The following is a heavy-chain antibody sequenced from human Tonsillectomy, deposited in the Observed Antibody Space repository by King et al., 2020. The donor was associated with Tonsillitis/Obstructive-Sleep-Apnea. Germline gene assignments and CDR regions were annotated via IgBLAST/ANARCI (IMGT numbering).Heavy chain of an antibody. V-gene: IGHV3-11*01. CDR1: GFTFSDYY. J-gene: IGHJ4*02. CDR3: ARDLGDAYCGGDCSSLYFDY. D-gene: IGHD2-21*01. CDR2: ISSSGSTI. Sequence: VQLVESGGGLVKPGGSLRLSCAASGFTFSDYYMSWIRQAPGKGLEWVSYISSSGSTIYYADSVKGRFTISRDNAKNSLYLQMDSLRAEDTAVYYCARDLGDAYCGGDCSSLYFDYWGQGTLVTVSS.